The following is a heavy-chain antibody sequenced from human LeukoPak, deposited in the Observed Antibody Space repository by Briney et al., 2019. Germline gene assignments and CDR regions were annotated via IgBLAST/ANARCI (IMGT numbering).Heavy chain of an antibody. D-gene: IGHD6-6*01. Sequence: PGASVKVSCKASGYTFTSYYMHWVRQAPGQGLEWMGIINPSGGSTSYAQKFQGRVTMTRDTSISTAYMELSRLRSDDTAVYYCARPPSSSSPGDDYWGQGTLVTVSS. V-gene: IGHV1-46*01. CDR2: INPSGGST. J-gene: IGHJ4*02. CDR3: ARPPSSSSPGDDY. CDR1: GYTFTSYY.